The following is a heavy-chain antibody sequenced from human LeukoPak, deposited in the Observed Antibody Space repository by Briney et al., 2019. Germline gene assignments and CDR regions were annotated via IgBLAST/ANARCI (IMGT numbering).Heavy chain of an antibody. CDR3: ARHARSNSWYRWVWFDP. CDR2: IYYSGST. J-gene: IGHJ5*02. V-gene: IGHV4-39*01. D-gene: IGHD6-13*01. Sequence: TSETLSLTCTVSGGSISSSSYYWGWIRQPPGKGLEWIGSIYYSGSTYYNPSLKSRVTISVDTSKNQFSLKLSSVTAADTAVYYCARHARSNSWYRWVWFDPWGQGTLVTVSS. CDR1: GGSISSSSYY.